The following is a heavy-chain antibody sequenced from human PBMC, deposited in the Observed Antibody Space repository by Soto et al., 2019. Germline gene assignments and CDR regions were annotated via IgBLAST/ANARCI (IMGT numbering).Heavy chain of an antibody. D-gene: IGHD3-16*01. CDR1: GFSFSSYG. CDR2: LWYDGSKK. V-gene: IGHV3-33*01. Sequence: QVQLVESGGGVVQPGRSLRLSCAASGFSFSSYGMLWVRQAPGKGLEWVARLWYDGSKKYYADSVEGRFTISRDNSKNTLYLQMNSLRAEDTAVYYCAAAFGEEWGQGTLVTVSS. J-gene: IGHJ4*02. CDR3: AAAFGEE.